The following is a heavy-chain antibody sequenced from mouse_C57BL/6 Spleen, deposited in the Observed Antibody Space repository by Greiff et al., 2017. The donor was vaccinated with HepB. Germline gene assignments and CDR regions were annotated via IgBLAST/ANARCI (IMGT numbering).Heavy chain of an antibody. D-gene: IGHD1-1*01. CDR2: IDPSDSYT. CDR3: ARGYYGSSYFDY. V-gene: IGHV1-50*01. Sequence: QVQLKQPGAELVKPGASVKLSCKASGYTFTSYWMQWVKRRPGQGLEWIGEIDPSDSYTNYNQKFKGKATLTVDTSSSTAYMQLSSLTSEDSAVYYCARGYYGSSYFDYWGQGTTLTVSS. CDR1: GYTFTSYW. J-gene: IGHJ2*01.